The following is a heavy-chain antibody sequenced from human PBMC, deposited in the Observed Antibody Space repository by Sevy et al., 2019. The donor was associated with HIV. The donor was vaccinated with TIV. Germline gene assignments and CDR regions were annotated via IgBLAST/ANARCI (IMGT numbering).Heavy chain of an antibody. D-gene: IGHD3-3*01. CDR3: ARDLLRDIWSGPFGMDV. Sequence: GGSLRLSCAASGFTFSDYYMSWIRQAPGKGLEWVSYISSSGSTIYYADSVKGRFTISRDNAKNSLYLQMNSLRAEDTAVYYCARDLLRDIWSGPFGMDVWGQGTTVTVSS. CDR1: GFTFSDYY. V-gene: IGHV3-11*01. J-gene: IGHJ6*02. CDR2: ISSSGSTI.